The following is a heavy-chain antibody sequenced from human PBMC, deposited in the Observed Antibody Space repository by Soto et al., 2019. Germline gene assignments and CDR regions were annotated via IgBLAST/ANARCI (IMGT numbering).Heavy chain of an antibody. CDR1: GYTFTSYG. CDR2: ISAYNGNT. D-gene: IGHD2-15*01. V-gene: IGHV1-18*01. Sequence: ASVKVSCKASGYTFTSYGISWVRQAPGQGLEWMGWISAYNGNTNYAQKLQGRVTMTTDTSTSTAYTELRSLRSDDTAVYYCARDSDDIVVVVAATADYYYYGMDVWGQGTTVTVSS. CDR3: ARDSDDIVVVVAATADYYYYGMDV. J-gene: IGHJ6*02.